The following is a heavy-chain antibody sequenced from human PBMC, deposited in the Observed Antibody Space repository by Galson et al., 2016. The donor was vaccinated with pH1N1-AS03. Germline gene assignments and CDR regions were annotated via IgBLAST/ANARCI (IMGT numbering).Heavy chain of an antibody. D-gene: IGHD4-17*01. CDR3: ARHTGVTTTVTNAFDI. CDR2: VHYLGYT. J-gene: IGHJ3*02. V-gene: IGHV4-39*07. Sequence: ETLSLTCTVSSGSISSSSYYWGWIRQPPGKGLDWIASVHYLGYTYDNPSLKSRVTISVDTSKNQFSLRLSSVTAADTAGYYCARHTGVTTTVTNAFDIWGRGTMVTVSS. CDR1: SGSISSSSYY.